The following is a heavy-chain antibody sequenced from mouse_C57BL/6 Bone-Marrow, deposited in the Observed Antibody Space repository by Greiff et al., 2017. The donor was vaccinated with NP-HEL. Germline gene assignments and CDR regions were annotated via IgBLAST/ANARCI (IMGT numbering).Heavy chain of an antibody. CDR1: GFNIKDDY. V-gene: IGHV14-4*01. CDR2: IDPENGDT. Sequence: EVQLQQSGAELVRPGASVKLSCTASGFNIKDDYMHWVKQRPEQGLEWIGWIDPENGDTEYASKFQGKATIPADTSSNTAYLQLSSLTSEDTAVYYCTTSTTVGAYWGQGTLVTVSA. J-gene: IGHJ3*01. CDR3: TTSTTVGAY. D-gene: IGHD1-1*01.